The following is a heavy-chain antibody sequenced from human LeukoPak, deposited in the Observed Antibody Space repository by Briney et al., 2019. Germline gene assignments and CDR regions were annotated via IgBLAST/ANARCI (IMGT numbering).Heavy chain of an antibody. J-gene: IGHJ4*02. V-gene: IGHV4-39*01. Sequence: SETLSLTCTVSGGSISSSNYYWGWIRQPPGKGLEWVGSIYYRGSTYYNPSLKSRVTISVDTSKNQFSLKLSSVTAADTAVYYCARRDSYSSGYYYFDYWGQGTLVTVSS. CDR1: GGSISSSNYY. CDR3: ARRDSYSSGYYYFDY. D-gene: IGHD3-22*01. CDR2: IYYRGST.